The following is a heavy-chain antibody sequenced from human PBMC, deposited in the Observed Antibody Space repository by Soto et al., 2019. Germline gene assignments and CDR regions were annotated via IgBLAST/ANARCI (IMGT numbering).Heavy chain of an antibody. CDR1: GFTFGDYY. CDR3: ARAAAARPAPWY. Sequence: QVQLVESGGGLVKPGGSLRLSCAASGFTFGDYYMSWIRQAPGKGLEWVSYISSSGSSTYYVDSVRGRFTISRDNAKNSWYMQLASLGAEDPALYYCARAAAARPAPWYWGQGTLVTVS. V-gene: IGHV3-11*01. CDR2: ISSSGSST. J-gene: IGHJ4*02. D-gene: IGHD6-6*01.